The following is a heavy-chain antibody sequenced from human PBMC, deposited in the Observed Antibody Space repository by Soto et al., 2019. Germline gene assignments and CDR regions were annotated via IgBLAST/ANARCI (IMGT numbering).Heavy chain of an antibody. CDR2: INAGNGNT. D-gene: IGHD2-15*01. CDR3: ARGGAANQHWFDP. V-gene: IGHV1-3*01. CDR1: GYTFTSYA. Sequence: VSVKVSCKASGYTFTSYAMHWVRQAPGQRLEWMGWINAGNGNTKYSQKFQGRVTITRDTSASTAYMELSSLRSEDTAVYYCARGGAANQHWFDPWGQGTLVTVSS. J-gene: IGHJ5*02.